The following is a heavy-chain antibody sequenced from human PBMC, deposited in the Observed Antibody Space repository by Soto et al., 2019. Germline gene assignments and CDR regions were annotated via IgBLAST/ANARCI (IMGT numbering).Heavy chain of an antibody. CDR2: IYYSGST. J-gene: IGHJ3*02. CDR3: ARHRMSLDAFDI. V-gene: IGHV4-59*08. Sequence: SETLSLTCTVSGGSMSNYYWSWIRQPPGKGLEWIGYIYYSGSTNYNPSLKSRVTISIDTSKNQFSLKLSSVTAADTAVYYCARHRMSLDAFDIWGQGTMVTVSS. CDR1: GGSMSNYY.